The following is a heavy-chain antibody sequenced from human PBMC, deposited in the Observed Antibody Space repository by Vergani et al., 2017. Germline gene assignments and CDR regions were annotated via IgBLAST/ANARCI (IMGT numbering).Heavy chain of an antibody. D-gene: IGHD2-21*01. CDR3: TRHVPCGDGACLHFDH. Sequence: EVMLVQSGAEVKKPGESLKISCKYSESSFISNEIAWVRQMSVKVLQWMGNINPIDSKIAYSPSFQGQAIMSLDKSVTTAYLQWRSLKASDTAIYYCTRHVPCGDGACLHFDHWGQGTQVTVSS. CDR2: INPIDSKI. CDR1: ESSFISNE. J-gene: IGHJ4*02. V-gene: IGHV5-51*01.